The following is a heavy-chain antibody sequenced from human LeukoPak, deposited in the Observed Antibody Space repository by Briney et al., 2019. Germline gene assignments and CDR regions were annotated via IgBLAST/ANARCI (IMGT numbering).Heavy chain of an antibody. CDR1: GGSFSGDY. CDR3: ARSSGRYGGEAFDI. V-gene: IGHV4-34*01. D-gene: IGHD1-26*01. CDR2: INHGGST. J-gene: IGHJ3*02. Sequence: SETLSLTCGVYGGSFSGDYWNWIRQPPGQGLEWIAGINHGGSTNRNPSLKSRVTISVDTSKNHLSLKLTSVTAADTAVYYCARSSGRYGGEAFDIWGQGTMVTVSS.